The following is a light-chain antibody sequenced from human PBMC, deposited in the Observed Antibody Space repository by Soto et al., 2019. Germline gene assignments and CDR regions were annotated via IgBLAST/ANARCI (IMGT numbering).Light chain of an antibody. CDR2: GAS. J-gene: IGKJ4*01. Sequence: EIVMTQSPATLSVSPGDTAPLSCRASQSVSSNLAWYQQKPGQAPRLLIYGASTRATGVPARFSGSGSGTEFTLAISSLQSEDFAVYFCQQYKNWPPVTFGGGTKVDIK. CDR1: QSVSSN. CDR3: QQYKNWPPVT. V-gene: IGKV3D-15*01.